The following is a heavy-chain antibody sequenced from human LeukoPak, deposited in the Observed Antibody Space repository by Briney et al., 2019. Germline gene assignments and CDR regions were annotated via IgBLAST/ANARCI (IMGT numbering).Heavy chain of an antibody. Sequence: NTSETLSLTCTVSGGSISSYYWSWIRQPPGKGLEWIGYIYYSGSTNYNPSLKSRVTISVDTSKNQFSLKLSSVTAADTAVYYCARILHIGGPPNWFDPWGQGTLVTVS. V-gene: IGHV4-59*01. CDR2: IYYSGST. D-gene: IGHD5-12*01. CDR1: GGSISSYY. J-gene: IGHJ5*02. CDR3: ARILHIGGPPNWFDP.